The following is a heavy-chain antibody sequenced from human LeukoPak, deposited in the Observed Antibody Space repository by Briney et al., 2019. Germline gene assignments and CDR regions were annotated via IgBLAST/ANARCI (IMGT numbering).Heavy chain of an antibody. CDR2: FDPEDGET. Sequence: ASVKVSCTVSGYTLTELSMHWVRQAPGKGLEWMGGFDPEDGETIYAQKFQGRVTMTEDTSTDTAYMELSSLRSEDTAVYYCATPRRGYSGYEPFDYWGQGTLVTVSS. D-gene: IGHD5-12*01. J-gene: IGHJ4*02. V-gene: IGHV1-24*01. CDR3: ATPRRGYSGYEPFDY. CDR1: GYTLTELS.